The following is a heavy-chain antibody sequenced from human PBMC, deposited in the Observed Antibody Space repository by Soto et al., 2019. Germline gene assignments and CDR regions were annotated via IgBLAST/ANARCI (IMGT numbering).Heavy chain of an antibody. CDR1: GYTFSNYG. CDR3: ARKLIAASGTFDY. CDR2: INPNTGVT. J-gene: IGHJ4*02. V-gene: IGHV1-2*02. D-gene: IGHD6-13*01. Sequence: QVHLVQSGAEVKKPGASVKVSCKASGYTFSNYGVSWVRQAPGQGLEWMGWINPNTGVTSFAQNFQGRVTMTRDTSIRTAYMELSWLRSDDTAIYYCARKLIAASGTFDYWGQGTLVTVSS.